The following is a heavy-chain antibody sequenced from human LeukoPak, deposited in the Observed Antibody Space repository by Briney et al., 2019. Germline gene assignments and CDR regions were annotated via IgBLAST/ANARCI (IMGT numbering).Heavy chain of an antibody. J-gene: IGHJ4*02. D-gene: IGHD3-10*01. CDR3: ARYYGSGSKTVRAIDY. CDR1: GGSVISSSDL. CDR2: IYYSGST. Sequence: SETLSLTCTVSGGSVISSSDLWVWIRQPPGKGLEWIGAIYYSGSTYYDPSLKSRINISIGTSKNQFFLRVTSVTAADTAVYYCARYYGSGSKTVRAIDYWGQGTLVIVSS. V-gene: IGHV4-39*01.